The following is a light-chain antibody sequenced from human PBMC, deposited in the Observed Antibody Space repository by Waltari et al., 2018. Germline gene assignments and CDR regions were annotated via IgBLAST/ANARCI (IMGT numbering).Light chain of an antibody. Sequence: QLVLTQSPSASASLGASVKLTCTLSSGHSTNVIAWLQKRPERGPRYLMKVNSDGSQNQGDAVPARFSGSSPGAWHYPTISSRQSEDEADYYCQTGGHGTWVFGGGTKLTVL. J-gene: IGLJ3*02. CDR2: VNSDGSQ. V-gene: IGLV4-69*01. CDR3: QTGGHGTWV. CDR1: SGHSTNV.